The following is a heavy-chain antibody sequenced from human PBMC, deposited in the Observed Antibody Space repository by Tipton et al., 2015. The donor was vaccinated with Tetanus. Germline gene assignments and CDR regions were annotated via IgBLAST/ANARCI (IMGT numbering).Heavy chain of an antibody. CDR1: GFIFSSYG. V-gene: IGHV3-33*01. J-gene: IGHJ4*02. D-gene: IGHD2-15*01. CDR2: SWYDGTDK. Sequence: CAASGFIFSSYGIHWVRQAPGKGLEWLAVSWYDGTDKYYADSVKGRFTISRDNSKNTLYLQMNSLRAEDTALYYCAREADCSGGSCFSGNFDTWGQGTQVTVSS. CDR3: AREADCSGGSCFSGNFDT.